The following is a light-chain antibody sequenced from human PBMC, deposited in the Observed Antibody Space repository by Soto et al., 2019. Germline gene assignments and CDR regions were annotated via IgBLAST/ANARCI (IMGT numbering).Light chain of an antibody. J-gene: IGKJ1*01. CDR3: QQYYSTPTWT. Sequence: DIVMTQSPDSLAVSLGERATINCKSSQTVLHNSMNKDYLAWYQQKPGQPPKLLIYWASTRESGVPDRFSGSGSGTDFPLTISSLQAEDVAVYYCQQYYSTPTWTFGQGTKVEIK. CDR2: WAS. V-gene: IGKV4-1*01. CDR1: QTVLHNSMNKDY.